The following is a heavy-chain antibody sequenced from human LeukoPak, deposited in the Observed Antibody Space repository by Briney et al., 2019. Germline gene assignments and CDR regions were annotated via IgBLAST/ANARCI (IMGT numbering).Heavy chain of an antibody. D-gene: IGHD2-2*01. CDR2: IKSKTDGGTT. Sequence: PGGSLRLSCAASGFTFSNAWMSWVRLAPGKGMEGAGRIKSKTDGGTTDYAAPVKGRFTISRDDSKNTLYLQMNSLETEDTAVYYCTTGYCSRTSCYYFDYWGQGTLVTVSS. J-gene: IGHJ4*02. CDR3: TTGYCSRTSCYYFDY. CDR1: GFTFSNAW. V-gene: IGHV3-15*01.